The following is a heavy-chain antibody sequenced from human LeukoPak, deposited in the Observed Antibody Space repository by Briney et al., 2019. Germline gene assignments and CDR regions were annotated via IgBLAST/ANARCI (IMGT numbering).Heavy chain of an antibody. J-gene: IGHJ5*02. Sequence: SETLSLTCAVYGGSFSGYYWSWIRQPPGKGLGWIGEINHSGSTNYNPSLKSRVTISVDTSKNQFSLKLSSVTAADTAVYYCSRVGVYYGSGRNWFDPWGQGTLVTVSS. V-gene: IGHV4-34*01. D-gene: IGHD3-10*01. CDR3: SRVGVYYGSGRNWFDP. CDR1: GGSFSGYY. CDR2: INHSGST.